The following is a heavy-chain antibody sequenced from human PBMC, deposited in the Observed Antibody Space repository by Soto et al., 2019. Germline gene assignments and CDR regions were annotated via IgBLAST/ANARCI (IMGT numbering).Heavy chain of an antibody. V-gene: IGHV5-51*01. J-gene: IGHJ6*02. CDR2: IYPGDSDT. D-gene: IGHD2-2*01. CDR3: ARQRWSGYCSSTSRYASYFLYYGMDV. Sequence: PGESLKISCKGSGYSFTSYWIGWVRQMPGKGLEWMGIIYPGDSDTRYSPSFQGQVTISADKSISTAYLQWSSLKASDTAMYYCARQRWSGYCSSTSRYASYFLYYGMDVWGQGTTVTVSS. CDR1: GYSFTSYW.